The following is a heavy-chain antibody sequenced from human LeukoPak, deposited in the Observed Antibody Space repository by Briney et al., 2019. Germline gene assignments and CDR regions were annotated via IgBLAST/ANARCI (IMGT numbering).Heavy chain of an antibody. CDR2: ISAYNGNT. V-gene: IGHV1-18*01. CDR3: ARGWPTPYYFDY. D-gene: IGHD2-15*01. Sequence: ASVKVSCKTSGYSFTSYGTSWVRQAPGQGLEWMGWISAYNGNTNYAQKLQGRVTMTTDTSTSTAYMELRSLRSDDTAVYYCARGWPTPYYFDYWGQGTLVTVSS. J-gene: IGHJ4*02. CDR1: GYSFTSYG.